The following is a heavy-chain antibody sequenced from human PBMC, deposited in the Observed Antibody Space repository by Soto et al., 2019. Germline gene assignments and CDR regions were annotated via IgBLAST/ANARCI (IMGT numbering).Heavy chain of an antibody. D-gene: IGHD6-19*01. CDR1: GFTCDDYT. CDR2: ISWDGGST. CDR3: AKDESSGWLYYYYGMDV. Sequence: GGSLRVSCAASGFTCDDYTMHWVRQAPGKGLEWVSLISWDGGSTYYADSVKGRFTISRDNSKNSLYLQMNSLRTEDTALYYCAKDESSGWLYYYYGMDVWGQRTTVTVSS. V-gene: IGHV3-43*01. J-gene: IGHJ6*02.